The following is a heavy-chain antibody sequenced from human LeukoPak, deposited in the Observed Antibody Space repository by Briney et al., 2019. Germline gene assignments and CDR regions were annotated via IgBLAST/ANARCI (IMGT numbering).Heavy chain of an antibody. CDR2: INHSGST. CDR1: GGSFSGYY. Sequence: SETLSLTCAVYGGSFSGYYWSWIRQPPGKGLEWIGEINHSGSTNYNPSLKSRVTISVDTSKNQFSLKLSSVTAADTAVYYCARGRAGWLDPWGQGTLVTVSS. CDR3: ARGRAGWLDP. V-gene: IGHV4-34*01. J-gene: IGHJ5*02.